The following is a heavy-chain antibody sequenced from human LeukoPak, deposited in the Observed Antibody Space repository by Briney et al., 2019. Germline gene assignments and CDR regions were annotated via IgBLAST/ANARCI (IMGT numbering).Heavy chain of an antibody. CDR2: ISAYNGHT. D-gene: IGHD3-10*01. Sequence: ASVKVSCKASGYTFTNYGISWVRQAPGQGLEWMGWISAYNGHTNYAQILQGRVTMTTDTSTGTAYMELRSLRSDDTAVYYCARANYGSGSYLGYYYYYYMDVWGKGTTVTVSS. CDR3: ARANYGSGSYLGYYYYYYMDV. CDR1: GYTFTNYG. V-gene: IGHV1-18*01. J-gene: IGHJ6*03.